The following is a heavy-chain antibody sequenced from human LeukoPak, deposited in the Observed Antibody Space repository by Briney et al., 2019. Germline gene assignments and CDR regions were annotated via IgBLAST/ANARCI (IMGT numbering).Heavy chain of an antibody. Sequence: SETLSLSCTVSGGSISSYYWNWIRQPPGKGLEWIGYISYSGSTNYNPSLKSRVTISLDTSKNQFSLKLRSVTAADTAVYYCARGFDSKSTYFDYWGQGTLSPSPQ. J-gene: IGHJ4*02. D-gene: IGHD5-12*01. V-gene: IGHV4-59*01. CDR1: GGSISSYY. CDR3: ARGFDSKSTYFDY. CDR2: ISYSGST.